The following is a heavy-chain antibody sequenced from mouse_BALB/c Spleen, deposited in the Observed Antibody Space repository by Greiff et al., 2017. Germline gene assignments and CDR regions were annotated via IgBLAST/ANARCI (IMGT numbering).Heavy chain of an antibody. D-gene: IGHD2-3*01. Sequence: VLLVESGPGLVQPSQSLSITCTVSGFSFTSYGVHWVRQSPGKGLEWLGVIRSGGSTDYNAAFISRLSISKDNSKSQIFFKMNSLQANDTAIYYCARNDGYSFFAYWGQGTLVTVSA. J-gene: IGHJ3*01. V-gene: IGHV2-2*02. CDR2: IRSGGST. CDR3: ARNDGYSFFAY. CDR1: GFSFTSYG.